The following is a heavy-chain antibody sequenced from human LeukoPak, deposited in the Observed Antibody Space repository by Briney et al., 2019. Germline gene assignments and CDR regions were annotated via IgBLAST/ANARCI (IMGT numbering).Heavy chain of an antibody. Sequence: PSETLSLTCAVSGYSISSGYYWGWIRPSPEKGLEWIGSIYHSGTTYYNPFLKSRVTISIDTTKNQFSLNLNSVTAAATAVYYCAWKYYYDSSGYFYVDQWGQGILVTVSS. CDR2: IYHSGTT. CDR3: AWKYYYDSSGYFYVDQ. V-gene: IGHV4-38-2*01. CDR1: GYSISSGYY. D-gene: IGHD3-22*01. J-gene: IGHJ4*02.